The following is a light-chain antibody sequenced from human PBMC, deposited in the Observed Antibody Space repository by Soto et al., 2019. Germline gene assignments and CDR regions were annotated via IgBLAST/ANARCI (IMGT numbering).Light chain of an antibody. CDR1: QSVSSN. Sequence: EIAMTQSPATLSVSPGERATLSCRASQSVSSNLAWYQQKPGQAPRLLIYGASTRATGIPARFSGSGSGTEFTLTISSLQSGDFAVYYCQQYNNWRTFGQGTKV. J-gene: IGKJ1*01. CDR2: GAS. V-gene: IGKV3-15*01. CDR3: QQYNNWRT.